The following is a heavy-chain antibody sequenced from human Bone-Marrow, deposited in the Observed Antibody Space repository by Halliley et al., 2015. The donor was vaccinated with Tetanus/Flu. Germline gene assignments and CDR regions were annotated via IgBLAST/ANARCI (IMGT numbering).Heavy chain of an antibody. J-gene: IGHJ5*02. V-gene: IGHV3-74*01. Sequence: GRVWVAGVGGDGTSPSYADSVKGRFTISRDNAKNMVYLQMSSLRAEDTAVYYCARVERWFDPWGQGTLVTVSS. CDR2: VGGDGTSP. CDR3: ARVERWFDP.